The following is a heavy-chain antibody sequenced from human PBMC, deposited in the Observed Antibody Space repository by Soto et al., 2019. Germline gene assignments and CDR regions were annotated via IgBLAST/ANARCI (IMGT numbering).Heavy chain of an antibody. V-gene: IGHV3-23*01. CDR2: ISGSGGST. CDR1: GFTFSSYA. D-gene: IGHD2-8*01. CDR3: AKDHCTNGVCYNFDY. Sequence: PGGSLRLFCAASGFTFSSYAMSWVRQAPGKGLEWVSAISGSGGSTYYADSVKGRFTISRDNSKNTLYLQMNSLRAEDTAVYYCAKDHCTNGVCYNFDYWGQGTLVTVSS. J-gene: IGHJ4*02.